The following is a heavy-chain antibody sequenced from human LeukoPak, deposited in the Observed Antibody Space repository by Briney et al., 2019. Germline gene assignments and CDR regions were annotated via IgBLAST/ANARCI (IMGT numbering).Heavy chain of an antibody. J-gene: IGHJ4*02. CDR3: ARVRAYCSGGRCYSVAFDY. V-gene: IGHV4-4*02. D-gene: IGHD2-15*01. Sequence: SETLSLTCAVSGGSISTNNWWSWVRQPPGKGLEWIGEIYPSGSSNYNPSLKSRVIISLDKSENQFSLKMNSVTAADTAVYYCARVRAYCSGGRCYSVAFDYWGQGTLVTVS. CDR1: GGSISTNNW. CDR2: IYPSGSS.